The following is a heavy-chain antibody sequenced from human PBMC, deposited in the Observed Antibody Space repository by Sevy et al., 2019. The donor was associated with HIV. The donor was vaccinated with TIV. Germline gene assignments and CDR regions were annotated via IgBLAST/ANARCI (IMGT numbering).Heavy chain of an antibody. CDR2: INQDGSEE. Sequence: GSLRLSCAASAFTFSSYWMTWVRQAPGKGLEWVANINQDGSEENYVESVKGRFTIFRDNAKNSLFLQMNSLRAEDTAVYYCARTGSYADTYYYYYAMDVWGPGTTVTVSS. CDR1: AFTFSSYW. CDR3: ARTGSYADTYYYYYAMDV. J-gene: IGHJ6*02. V-gene: IGHV3-7*01. D-gene: IGHD3-16*01.